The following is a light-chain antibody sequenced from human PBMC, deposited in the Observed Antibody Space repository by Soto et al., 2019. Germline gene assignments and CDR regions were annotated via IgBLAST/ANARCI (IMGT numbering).Light chain of an antibody. Sequence: QSALTQPASVSGSPGQSIAISCTGTSSDVGGYDYVSWYQQLPGKAPKLMIYDVNNRPSGVSNRFSGSKSGNTASLTISGLQAEDEADDYCSSYTSSSTHVFGTGTKLTVL. J-gene: IGLJ1*01. CDR3: SSYTSSSTHV. CDR2: DVN. CDR1: SSDVGGYDY. V-gene: IGLV2-14*03.